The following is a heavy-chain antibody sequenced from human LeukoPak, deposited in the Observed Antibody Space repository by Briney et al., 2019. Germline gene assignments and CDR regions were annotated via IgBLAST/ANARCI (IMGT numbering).Heavy chain of an antibody. CDR2: IDFSGSP. Sequence: SSETLSLTCIVSGASIGSVGYYWSWTRHFPGKGLEWIGNIDFSGSPSYNPSLQSRVSISPDTSKNEFYLKLDSVTAADTAVYYCARFYASGGPWVDFWGQGTLVTVAS. J-gene: IGHJ4*02. CDR3: ARFYASGGPWVDF. CDR1: GASIGSVGYY. V-gene: IGHV4-31*03. D-gene: IGHD3-10*01.